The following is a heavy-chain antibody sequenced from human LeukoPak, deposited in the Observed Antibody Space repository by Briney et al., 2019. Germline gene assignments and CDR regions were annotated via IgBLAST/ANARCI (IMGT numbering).Heavy chain of an antibody. CDR1: GGSISSGGYY. V-gene: IGHV4-31*03. Sequence: SQTLSLTCTVSGGSISSGGYYWSWIRQHPGKGLEWIGYIYYSGSTYYNPPLKSRVTISVDTSKNQFSLKLSSVTAADMAVYYCARAAAAALNWFDPWGQGTLVTVSS. CDR2: IYYSGST. J-gene: IGHJ5*02. D-gene: IGHD6-13*01. CDR3: ARAAAAALNWFDP.